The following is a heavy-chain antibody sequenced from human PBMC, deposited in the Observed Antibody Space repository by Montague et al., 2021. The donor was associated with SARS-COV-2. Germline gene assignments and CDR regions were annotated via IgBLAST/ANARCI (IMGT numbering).Heavy chain of an antibody. CDR3: AREMYYYDSSGYQIVDAFDI. V-gene: IGHV3-30-3*01. CDR1: GFTFSSYA. D-gene: IGHD3-22*01. J-gene: IGHJ3*02. CDR2: ISNDGSNK. Sequence: SLRLSCAASGFTFSSYAMHWVRQAPGKGLEWVAVISNDGSNKYYADSVKGRFTISRDNSKNTLYLQMNSLRAEDTAVYYCAREMYYYDSSGYQIVDAFDIWGQGTMVTVSS.